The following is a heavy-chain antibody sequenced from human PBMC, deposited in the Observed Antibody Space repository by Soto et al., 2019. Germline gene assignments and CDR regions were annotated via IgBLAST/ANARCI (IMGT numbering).Heavy chain of an antibody. CDR2: IYYSGST. J-gene: IGHJ4*02. V-gene: IGHV4-39*01. Sequence: SETLSLTCTVSGGSISSSSYYWGWIRQPPGKGLEWIGSIYYSGSTYYNPSLKSRVTISVDTSKNQFSLKLSSVTAADTAVYYCARHDRGDCSGGSCYGPTVRNPFDYWGQGTLVTVSS. D-gene: IGHD2-15*01. CDR1: GGSISSSSYY. CDR3: ARHDRGDCSGGSCYGPTVRNPFDY.